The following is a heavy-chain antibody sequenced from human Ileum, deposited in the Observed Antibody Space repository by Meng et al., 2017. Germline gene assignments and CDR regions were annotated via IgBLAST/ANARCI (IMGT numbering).Heavy chain of an antibody. D-gene: IGHD3-10*01. V-gene: IGHV4-34*01. CDR1: GGSFSGYY. J-gene: IGHJ4*02. CDR2: INHSGST. CDR3: ARSGVLLWFGEDY. Sequence: QVQQQQWGEGLLKTSETPSLTCAVYGGSFSGYYWSWIRQPPGKGLEWIGEINHSGSTNYNPSLKSRVTISVDTSKNQFSLKLSSVTAADTAVYYCARSGVLLWFGEDYWGQGTLVTVSS.